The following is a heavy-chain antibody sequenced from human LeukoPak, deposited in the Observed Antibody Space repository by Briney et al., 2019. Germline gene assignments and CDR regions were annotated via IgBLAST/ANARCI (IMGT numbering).Heavy chain of an antibody. J-gene: IGHJ5*02. CDR1: GGTFSIYA. V-gene: IGHV1-69*05. CDR2: IIPIFGTA. CDR3: ARVDYDFWSGLIFDP. Sequence: SVKVSCKASGGTFSIYAISWVRQAPGQGLEWMGGIIPIFGTANYAQKFQGRVTITTDESTSTAYMELSSLRSEDTAVYYCARVDYDFWSGLIFDPWGRGTLVTVSS. D-gene: IGHD3-3*01.